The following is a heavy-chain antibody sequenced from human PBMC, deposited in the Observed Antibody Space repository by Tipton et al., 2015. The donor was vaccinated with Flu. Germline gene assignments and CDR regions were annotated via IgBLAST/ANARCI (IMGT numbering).Heavy chain of an antibody. J-gene: IGHJ4*02. Sequence: GSLRLSCGASGFTFSKFAMNWVRQAPGKGLEWVSAVSASGTSTYYADSVKGRFTLSRDNAKNSASLQMSNLRVEDTAVYYCVRAIAASGSFWGQGTLVTVSS. D-gene: IGHD3-10*01. V-gene: IGHV3-23*01. CDR3: VRAIAASGSF. CDR1: GFTFSKFA. CDR2: VSASGTST.